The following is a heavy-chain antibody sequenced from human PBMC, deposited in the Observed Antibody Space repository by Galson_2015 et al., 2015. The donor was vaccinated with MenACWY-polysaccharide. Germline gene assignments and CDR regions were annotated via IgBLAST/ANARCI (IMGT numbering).Heavy chain of an antibody. V-gene: IGHV3-30*18. D-gene: IGHD3-10*01. CDR3: AKDRIYYSSSWFGAFDS. CDR1: GFTFSSFA. Sequence: SLRLSCAASGFTFSSFAIHWVRQAPGKGLEWVALISYDGNKKFYGDSVKGRFTISRDSSKNTVFLQMDSLTIGDTAVYYCAKDRIYYSSSWFGAFDSWGHGTLVAVSS. CDR2: ISYDGNKK. J-gene: IGHJ4*01.